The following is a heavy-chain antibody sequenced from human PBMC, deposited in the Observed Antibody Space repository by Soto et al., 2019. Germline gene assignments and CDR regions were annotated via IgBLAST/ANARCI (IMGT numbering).Heavy chain of an antibody. Sequence: PGGSLRLSCAASGFTFSSYGMHWVRQAPGKELEWVAVISYDGSNKYYADSVKGRFTISRDNSKNTLYLQMNSLRAEDTAVYYCAKASNYLYFYYYGMDVWGQGTTVTVSS. D-gene: IGHD4-4*01. CDR1: GFTFSSYG. CDR3: AKASNYLYFYYYGMDV. CDR2: ISYDGSNK. J-gene: IGHJ6*02. V-gene: IGHV3-30*18.